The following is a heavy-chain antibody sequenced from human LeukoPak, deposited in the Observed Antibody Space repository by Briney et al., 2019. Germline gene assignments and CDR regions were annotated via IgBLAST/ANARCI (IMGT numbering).Heavy chain of an antibody. J-gene: IGHJ2*01. CDR3: ARIWPDL. Sequence: SETLSLTCAVYGESFSGYFWSWIRQPPGKGLEWIGEINHSGYTNYNPSLKSRVNISVDTSKKQFSLRLNSVTAADTAVYYCARIWPDLWGRGTTVTVSS. CDR1: GESFSGYF. V-gene: IGHV4-34*01. CDR2: INHSGYT. D-gene: IGHD3-10*01.